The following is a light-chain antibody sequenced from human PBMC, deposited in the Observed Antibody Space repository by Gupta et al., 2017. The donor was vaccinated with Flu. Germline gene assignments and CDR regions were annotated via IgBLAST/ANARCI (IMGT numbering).Light chain of an antibody. V-gene: IGKV1D-16*01. CDR3: QQDNSFPIT. J-gene: IGKJ4*01. Sequence: DIQMTQYPSSLSASVGDRVTITCRASQDIRTWLAWYQQKPEKAPKSLIYAASNVQSGVPSRFSGGGSGTDFTLTISSLQPEDFATYYCQQDNSFPITFGGGTKVEIK. CDR1: QDIRTW. CDR2: AAS.